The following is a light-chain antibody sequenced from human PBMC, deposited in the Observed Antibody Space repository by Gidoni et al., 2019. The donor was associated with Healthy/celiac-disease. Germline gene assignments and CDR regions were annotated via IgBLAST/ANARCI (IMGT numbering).Light chain of an antibody. J-gene: IGKJ3*01. Sequence: EIVFTQSPGTLSLSPGERATLSCRASPSVSSSYLAWYQQKPGQAPRLLIYGASSRATGIPDRFSGSGSGTDFTLTISRLEPEDFAVYYCQQYGSSFTFGPGTKVDIK. CDR2: GAS. CDR1: PSVSSSY. CDR3: QQYGSSFT. V-gene: IGKV3-20*01.